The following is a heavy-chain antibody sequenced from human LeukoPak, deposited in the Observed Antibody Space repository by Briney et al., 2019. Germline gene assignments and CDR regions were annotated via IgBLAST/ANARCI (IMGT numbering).Heavy chain of an antibody. Sequence: SVTVSCQACGGTFSSYTISWVRQAPGQGLAWMGRLIPILGIANYAQKFQGRVTITADKSTSTAYMLLSSLRSEDTAVYYCARDGPPVMTTVVRSGMDVWGQGTTVTVSS. CDR3: ARDGPPVMTTVVRSGMDV. J-gene: IGHJ6*02. D-gene: IGHD4-23*01. V-gene: IGHV1-69*04. CDR2: LIPILGIA. CDR1: GGTFSSYT.